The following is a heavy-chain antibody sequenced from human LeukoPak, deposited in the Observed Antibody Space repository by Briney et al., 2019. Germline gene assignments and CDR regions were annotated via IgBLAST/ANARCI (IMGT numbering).Heavy chain of an antibody. CDR2: ISAYNGNT. CDR3: ARSDSITIPLQAYFDY. D-gene: IGHD3-9*01. Sequence: ASVKVSCKASGYTFTSYGISWVRQAPGQGLEWMGWISAYNGNTNYAQKLQGRVTMTTDTSTSTAYMELRSLTSDDTAVYYCARSDSITIPLQAYFDYWGQGTLVTVSS. V-gene: IGHV1-18*01. CDR1: GYTFTSYG. J-gene: IGHJ4*02.